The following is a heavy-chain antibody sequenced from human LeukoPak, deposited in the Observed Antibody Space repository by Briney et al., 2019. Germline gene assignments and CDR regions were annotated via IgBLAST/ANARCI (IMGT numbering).Heavy chain of an antibody. CDR3: VAAPGIHYFDY. CDR2: IKQDGSEK. V-gene: IGHV3-7*02. CDR1: GFTFSSYW. Sequence: PGGSLRLSCAASGFTFSSYWMSWVRQAPGKGLEWVANIKQDGSEKYYVDSVKGRFTISRDNAKNSLYLQMNSLRAEDTALYYCVAAPGIHYFDYWGQGTLVTVSS. J-gene: IGHJ4*02. D-gene: IGHD6-13*01.